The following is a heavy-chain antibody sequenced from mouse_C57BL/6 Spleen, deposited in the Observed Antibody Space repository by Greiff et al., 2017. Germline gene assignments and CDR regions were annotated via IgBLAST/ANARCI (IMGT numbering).Heavy chain of an antibody. CDR3: TRPTGTRAMDY. J-gene: IGHJ4*01. D-gene: IGHD4-1*02. Sequence: DVMLVESGEGLVKPGGSLKLSCAASGFTFSSYAMSWVRQTPEKRLEWVAYISSGGDYIYYADTVKGRFTISRDNARNTLYLQMSSLKSEDTAMYYCTRPTGTRAMDYWGQGTSVTVSS. V-gene: IGHV5-9-1*02. CDR2: ISSGGDYI. CDR1: GFTFSSYA.